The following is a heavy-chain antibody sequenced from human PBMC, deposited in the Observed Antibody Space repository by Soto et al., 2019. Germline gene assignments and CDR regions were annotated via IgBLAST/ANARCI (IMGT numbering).Heavy chain of an antibody. J-gene: IGHJ5*02. Sequence: ASVKVSCKASGYTFTSYGIHWVRQAPGQRLEWMGWINAANGDTKYSPKFQGRVTITRDTSASTAYMELSSLRSEDTAVYYCVRRYVSVTGIDWFDPWGQGTLVTASS. CDR2: INAANGDT. D-gene: IGHD4-4*01. CDR3: VRRYVSVTGIDWFDP. V-gene: IGHV1-3*01. CDR1: GYTFTSYG.